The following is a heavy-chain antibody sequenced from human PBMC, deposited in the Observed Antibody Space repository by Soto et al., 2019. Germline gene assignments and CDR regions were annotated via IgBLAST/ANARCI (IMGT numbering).Heavy chain of an antibody. D-gene: IGHD2-15*01. Sequence: SVKVSCKASGGTFSSYAISWVRQAPGQGLEWMGGIIPIFGTANYAQKFQGRVTITADESTSTAYMELSSLRSEDTAVYYCATAPSLVVVTYYFDYWGQGTLVTVYS. J-gene: IGHJ4*02. CDR1: GGTFSSYA. CDR2: IIPIFGTA. CDR3: ATAPSLVVVTYYFDY. V-gene: IGHV1-69*13.